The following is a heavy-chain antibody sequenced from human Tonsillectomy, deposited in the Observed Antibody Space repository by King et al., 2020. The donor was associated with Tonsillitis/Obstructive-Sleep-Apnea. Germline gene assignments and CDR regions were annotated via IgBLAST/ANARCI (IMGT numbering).Heavy chain of an antibody. CDR2: INPGDSDT. CDR1: GYSFTSYW. J-gene: IGHJ4*02. V-gene: IGHV5-51*01. Sequence: QLVQSGAEVKKPGESLKISCKGSGYSFTSYWIAWVRQMPGKGLEWMGIINPGDSDTRYSPSFQGQVTISADKSISTAYLQWSSLKASDTAMYYCARPITFGGVIGYFDYWGQGTLVTVSS. D-gene: IGHD3-16*02. CDR3: ARPITFGGVIGYFDY.